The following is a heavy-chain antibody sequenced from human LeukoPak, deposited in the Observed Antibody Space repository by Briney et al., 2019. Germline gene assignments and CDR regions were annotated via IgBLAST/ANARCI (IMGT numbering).Heavy chain of an antibody. CDR1: GFSCSTFA. V-gene: IGHV3-23*01. CDR3: AKDRWFGDLSPSDY. Sequence: GGSLRLSCAASGFSCSTFAMSWVRQTPGKGLEWVSHANGGGDVTHYVDSVKGRFTISRDNSKNTLYLQMDNLRVEDTALYYFAKDRWFGDLSPSDYWGQGTLVTVSS. CDR2: ANGGGDVT. D-gene: IGHD3-10*01. J-gene: IGHJ4*02.